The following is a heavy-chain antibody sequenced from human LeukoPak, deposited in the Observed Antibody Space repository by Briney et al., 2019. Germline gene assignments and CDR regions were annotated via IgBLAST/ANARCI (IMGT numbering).Heavy chain of an antibody. CDR2: ISGSGGST. J-gene: IGHJ6*03. V-gene: IGHV3-23*01. CDR3: AKTADYYDSSGYPYYYYYYYMDV. D-gene: IGHD3-22*01. Sequence: GGSLRLSCAASGFTFSSYAMSWVRQAPGKGLEWVSAISGSGGSTYYADSVKGRFTISRDNSKNTLYLQMNSLRAEDTAVYYCAKTADYYDSSGYPYYYYYYYMDVWGKGTTVIVSS. CDR1: GFTFSSYA.